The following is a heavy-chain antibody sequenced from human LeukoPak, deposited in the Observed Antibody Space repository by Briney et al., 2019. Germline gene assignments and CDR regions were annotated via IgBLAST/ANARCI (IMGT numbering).Heavy chain of an antibody. CDR3: ARVRYYYGSGSYLDY. V-gene: IGHV1-2*02. J-gene: IGHJ4*02. CDR1: GYTFTGYY. CDR2: INPNSGGT. D-gene: IGHD3-10*01. Sequence: ASVKVSCKASGYTFTGYYMHWVRQAPRQGLEWMGWINPNSGGTNYAQKFHGRVTMTRDTSISTAYMELSRLRSDDTAVYYCARVRYYYGSGSYLDYWGQGTLVTVSS.